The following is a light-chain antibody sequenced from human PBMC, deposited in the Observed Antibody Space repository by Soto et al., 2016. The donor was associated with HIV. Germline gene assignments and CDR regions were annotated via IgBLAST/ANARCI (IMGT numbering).Light chain of an antibody. Sequence: DIQMTQSPSTLSASIGDRVTITCRASQSFSSWLAWYQQKPGKAPNLLIYKASSLESGVPARFSGSGSGTEFTLTISSLQPDDFATYYCQQYNSYSWTFGQGTKVEFK. CDR1: QSFSSW. J-gene: IGKJ1*01. CDR2: KAS. CDR3: QQYNSYSWT. V-gene: IGKV1-5*03.